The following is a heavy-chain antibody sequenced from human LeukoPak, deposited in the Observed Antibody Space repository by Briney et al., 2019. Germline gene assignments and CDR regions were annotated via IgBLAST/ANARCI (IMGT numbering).Heavy chain of an antibody. V-gene: IGHV1-46*01. CDR2: INPSGGST. D-gene: IGHD3-10*01. CDR3: ARESGQLGSYYYYGMDV. Sequence: ASVKVSCKASGYTFTSYYMHWVRQAPGQGLEWMGIINPSGGSTSYAQKFQGRVTMTRDTSTSTAYMELRSLRSDDTAVYYCARESGQLGSYYYYGMDVWGQGTTVTVSS. J-gene: IGHJ6*02. CDR1: GYTFTSYY.